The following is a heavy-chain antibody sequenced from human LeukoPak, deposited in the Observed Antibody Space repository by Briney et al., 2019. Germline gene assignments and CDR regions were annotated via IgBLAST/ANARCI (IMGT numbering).Heavy chain of an antibody. CDR3: AKPQVLPPKWFDP. CDR2: ISGSGGST. Sequence: GGSLRLSCAASGFTFSSYAMSWVRQAPGKGLEWVSVISGSGGSTYYADSVKGRFTISRDNSKNTMYLQMNSLRAEDTAVYYCAKPQVLPPKWFDPWGQGTLVTVSS. J-gene: IGHJ5*02. CDR1: GFTFSSYA. V-gene: IGHV3-23*01.